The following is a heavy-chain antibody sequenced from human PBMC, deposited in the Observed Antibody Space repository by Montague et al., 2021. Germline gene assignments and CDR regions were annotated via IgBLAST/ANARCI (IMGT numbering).Heavy chain of an antibody. D-gene: IGHD6-13*01. V-gene: IGHV4-39*07. CDR2: INYSGNY. CDR3: ARVFSSWYVGWFDP. J-gene: IGHJ5*02. Sequence: SETLSLTCTVSGASITSNFCYWGWLRPSPGKGLEWYGSINYSGNYFYPLSIQSRITMAVDTSKNQLSLKLSAVTAADTAIYYCARVFSSWYVGWFDPWGQGTLVTVSS. CDR1: GASITSNFCY.